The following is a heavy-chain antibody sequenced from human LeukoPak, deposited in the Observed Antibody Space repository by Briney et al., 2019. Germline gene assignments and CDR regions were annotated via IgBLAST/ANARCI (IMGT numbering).Heavy chain of an antibody. V-gene: IGHV3-48*04. Sequence: PGGSLRLSCAASGFTFSSYSMNWVRQAPGKGLEWVSYISSTGTTIYYADSVKGRFTTSRDNAKNSLFLQMNSLRAEDTAVYYCARGSIVGASRFDPWGQGTLVTVSS. CDR1: GFTFSSYS. CDR2: ISSTGTTI. CDR3: ARGSIVGASRFDP. D-gene: IGHD1-26*01. J-gene: IGHJ5*02.